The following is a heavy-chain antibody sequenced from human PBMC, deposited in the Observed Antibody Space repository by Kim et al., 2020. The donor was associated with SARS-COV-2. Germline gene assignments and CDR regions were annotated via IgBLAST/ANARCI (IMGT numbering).Heavy chain of an antibody. J-gene: IGHJ6*02. Sequence: GGSLRLSCAASGFTFSSSWMTWVRQAPGKGPEWVANINQDGREKNHVDFVKGRFTISRDNAKSSLYLQMNSLRAEDTAVNYCARGHYGMDVWGQGTTVIV. CDR1: GFTFSSSW. CDR3: ARGHYGMDV. CDR2: INQDGREK. V-gene: IGHV3-7*04.